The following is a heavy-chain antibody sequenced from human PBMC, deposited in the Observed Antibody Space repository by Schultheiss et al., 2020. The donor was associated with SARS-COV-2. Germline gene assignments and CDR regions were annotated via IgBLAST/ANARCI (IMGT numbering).Heavy chain of an antibody. J-gene: IGHJ6*02. Sequence: GESLKISCAASGFTFSDYYMSWIRQAPGKGLEWVSYISSSSSYTNYADSVKGRFTISRDNAKNSLYLQMNSLRAEDTAVYYCARDSLPYYYDSSGYYYDYYYGMDVWGQGTTVTVSS. CDR3: ARDSLPYYYDSSGYYYDYYYGMDV. CDR2: ISSSSSYT. D-gene: IGHD3-22*01. CDR1: GFTFSDYY. V-gene: IGHV3-11*06.